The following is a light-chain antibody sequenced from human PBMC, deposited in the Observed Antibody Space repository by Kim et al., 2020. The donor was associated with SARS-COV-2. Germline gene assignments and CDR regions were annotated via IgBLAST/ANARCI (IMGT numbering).Light chain of an antibody. CDR1: SRIIVDNYM. CDR2: YKSDSEK. CDR3: MIWHSNAWV. V-gene: IGLV5-45*02. J-gene: IGLJ3*02. Sequence: LTCTLRSRIIVDNYMIYWYQQKPRSPPQYLLRYKSDSEKQQGSGVPSRFSGSKDASANAGSLLISGLQSGDEADYYCMIWHSNAWVFGGGTKVTVL.